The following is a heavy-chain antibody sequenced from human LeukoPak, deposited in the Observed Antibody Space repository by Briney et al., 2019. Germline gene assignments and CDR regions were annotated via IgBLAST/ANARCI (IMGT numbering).Heavy chain of an antibody. CDR3: ARGDSSGWFKS. V-gene: IGHV1-2*06. D-gene: IGHD6-19*01. CDR1: GYTFTGYY. Sequence: ASVKVSCKASGYTFTGYYMHWVRQAPGQGLEWMGRINPNSGGTNYARKFQGRVTMTRDTSISTAYMELSRLRSDDTAVYYCARGDSSGWFKSWGQGTLVTVSS. CDR2: INPNSGGT. J-gene: IGHJ1*01.